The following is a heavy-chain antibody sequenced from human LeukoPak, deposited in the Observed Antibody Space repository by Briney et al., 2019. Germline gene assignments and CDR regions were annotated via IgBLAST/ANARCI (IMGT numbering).Heavy chain of an antibody. CDR3: ARDVAFIAVAGTAFDI. CDR2: IKQDGSEK. V-gene: IGHV3-7*01. Sequence: GGSLRLSCAASGFTFSSYWMSWVRQAPGKGLEWVANIKQDGSEKYYVDSVKGRFTISRDNAKNSLYLQMNSLRAEDTAVYCCARDVAFIAVAGTAFDIWGQGTMVTVSS. J-gene: IGHJ3*02. CDR1: GFTFSSYW. D-gene: IGHD6-19*01.